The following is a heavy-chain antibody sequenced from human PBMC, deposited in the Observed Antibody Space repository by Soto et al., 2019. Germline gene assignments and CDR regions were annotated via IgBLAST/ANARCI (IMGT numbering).Heavy chain of an antibody. J-gene: IGHJ6*02. Sequence: PGGSLRLSCAASGFTFSSYAMSWVRQAPGKGLEWVSAISGSGGSTYYADSVKGRFTISRDNSKNTLYLQMNSLRAEDTAVYYRAKYYYDSSGYCHPYYYYGMDVLGQGTTVKVSS. CDR1: GFTFSSYA. CDR2: ISGSGGST. D-gene: IGHD3-22*01. CDR3: AKYYYDSSGYCHPYYYYGMDV. V-gene: IGHV3-23*01.